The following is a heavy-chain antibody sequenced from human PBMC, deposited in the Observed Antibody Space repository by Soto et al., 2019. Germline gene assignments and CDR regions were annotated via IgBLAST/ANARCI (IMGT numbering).Heavy chain of an antibody. V-gene: IGHV1-3*01. Sequence: ASVKVSCKASGYTFTSYAMHWVRQAPGQRLEWMGWINAGNGNTKYSEMFQGRVTIIRDTSASTAYMELSSLRSEDSAVYYCLLGYCSGGYCYRNYQYGMDVWGQGTTVTVSS. J-gene: IGHJ6*02. CDR2: INAGNGNT. D-gene: IGHD2-15*01. CDR1: GYTFTSYA. CDR3: LLGYCSGGYCYRNYQYGMDV.